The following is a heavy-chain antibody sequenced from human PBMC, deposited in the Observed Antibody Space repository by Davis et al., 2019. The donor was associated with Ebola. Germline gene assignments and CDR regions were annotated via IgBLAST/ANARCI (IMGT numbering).Heavy chain of an antibody. V-gene: IGHV3-30*02. CDR1: GFIFSNYG. CDR2: IWYDGNKE. CDR3: ARTPAAGFNIDF. Sequence: PGGSLRLSCAVSGFIFSNYGMHWVRQAPGEGLEWVAFIWYDGNKEYHADSVKGRFTISRDNSKNTLYLQMNNLRPEDTAIYSCARTPAAGFNIDFWGQGTLVTVSS. D-gene: IGHD6-13*01. J-gene: IGHJ4*02.